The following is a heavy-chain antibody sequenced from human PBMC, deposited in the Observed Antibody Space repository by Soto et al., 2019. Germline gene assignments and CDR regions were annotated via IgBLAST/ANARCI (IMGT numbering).Heavy chain of an antibody. Sequence: RESLRLSCAASGFTFSDYHMSWIRHAPGNWLEWDSYISGISSYTNSADSMRGPFTISTGNAKNSLYLQMNSHRAAGTAVYYCARDENYYDSSGYYGPCLDYWGQGTLVTVSS. CDR1: GFTFSDYH. CDR3: ARDENYYDSSGYYGPCLDY. V-gene: IGHV3-11*06. CDR2: ISGISSYT. J-gene: IGHJ4*02. D-gene: IGHD3-22*01.